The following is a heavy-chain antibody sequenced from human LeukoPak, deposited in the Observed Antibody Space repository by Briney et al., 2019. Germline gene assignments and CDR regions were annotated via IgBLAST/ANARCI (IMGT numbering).Heavy chain of an antibody. CDR2: IYYSGST. J-gene: IGHJ5*02. D-gene: IGHD3-22*01. V-gene: IGHV4-59*08. CDR1: GGSISSYY. Sequence: SETLSLTCTVSGGSISSYYWSWIRQPPGKGLEWIGYIYYSGSTNYNPSLKSRVTISVDTSKNQFSLKLSPVTAADTAVYYCARLGITMTVFDPWGQGTLVTVSS. CDR3: ARLGITMTVFDP.